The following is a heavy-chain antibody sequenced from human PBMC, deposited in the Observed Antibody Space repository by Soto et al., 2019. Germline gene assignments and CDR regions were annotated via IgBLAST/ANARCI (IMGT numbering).Heavy chain of an antibody. J-gene: IGHJ3*02. CDR2: IWYDGSNK. CDR1: GFTFSSYG. CDR3: ARYAGFYGDYLSSSEYAFDI. D-gene: IGHD4-17*01. V-gene: IGHV3-33*01. Sequence: GGSLRLSCAASGFTFSSYGMHWVRQAPGKGLEWVAVIWYDGSNKYYADSVKGRFTISRDNSKNTLYLQMNSLRAEDTAVYYCARYAGFYGDYLSSSEYAFDIWGQGTMVTVSS.